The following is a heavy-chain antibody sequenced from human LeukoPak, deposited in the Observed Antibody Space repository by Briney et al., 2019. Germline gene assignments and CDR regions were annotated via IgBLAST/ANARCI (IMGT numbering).Heavy chain of an antibody. D-gene: IGHD4-23*01. J-gene: IGHJ4*02. CDR1: GFTFSDYW. CDR2: INTDGSIT. CDR3: AKEDDYGGSSY. Sequence: GGSLRLSCAASGFTFSDYWIHWVRQAPGKGLVWVSRINTDGSITNYADSVKGRFSISREDAKNTLYLQMNSLRAEDTAVYYCAKEDDYGGSSYWGQGTLVTVSS. V-gene: IGHV3-74*01.